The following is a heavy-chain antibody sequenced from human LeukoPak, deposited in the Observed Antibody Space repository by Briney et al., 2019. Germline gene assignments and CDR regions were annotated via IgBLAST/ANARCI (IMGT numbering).Heavy chain of an antibody. J-gene: IGHJ4*02. V-gene: IGHV4-59*01. CDR1: GGSISSYY. D-gene: IGHD5-18*01. CDR2: IYYTGAT. CDR3: ARTGYSYGTGYYFDY. Sequence: SETLSLTCTVSGGSISSYYWSWIRLPPGKGLEWIGYIYYTGATYYNPSLKSRVTISLDTSKNQFSLKLSSVTAADAAVYYCARTGYSYGTGYYFDYWGQGALVTVSS.